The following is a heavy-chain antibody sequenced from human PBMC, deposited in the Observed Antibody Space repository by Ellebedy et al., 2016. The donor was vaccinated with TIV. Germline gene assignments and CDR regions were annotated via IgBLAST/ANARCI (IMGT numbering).Heavy chain of an antibody. CDR1: GFTFSNFW. V-gene: IGHV3-30-3*01. D-gene: IGHD6-25*01. CDR2: ISYDGSNK. Sequence: GESLKISCAASGFTFSNFWMSWVRQAPVKGLEWVAVISYDGSNKYYADSVKGRFTISRDNSENTLYLQMNSLRAEDTAVYYCARSSAATGRLNYFDYWGQGTLVTVSS. CDR3: ARSSAATGRLNYFDY. J-gene: IGHJ4*02.